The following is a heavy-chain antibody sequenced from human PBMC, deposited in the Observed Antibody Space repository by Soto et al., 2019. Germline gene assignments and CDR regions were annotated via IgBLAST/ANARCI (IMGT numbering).Heavy chain of an antibody. CDR3: ARTVALLSDAFDI. CDR2: ITAYNGDT. Sequence: GASVKVSCKASGYTFTNYGISWVRQAPGQGLEWTGWITAYNGDTNYAQKLQGRVTMTTDTSTSTAYMELRSLRSDDTAVYYCARTVALLSDAFDIWGQGTMVTVSS. J-gene: IGHJ3*02. CDR1: GYTFTNYG. D-gene: IGHD3-10*01. V-gene: IGHV1-18*01.